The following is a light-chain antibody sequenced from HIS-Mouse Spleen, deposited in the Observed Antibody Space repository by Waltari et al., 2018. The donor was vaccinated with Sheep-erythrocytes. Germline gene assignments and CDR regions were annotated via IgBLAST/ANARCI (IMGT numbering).Light chain of an antibody. Sequence: QSALTQPRSVSGSPGQSVTISCTGTSSAVGGYNYVSWYQQHPGKAPKLMIYDVSKRPSGVPDRFSGSKSGNTASLTISGLQAEDEADYYCCSYAGSDNHVFATGTKVTVL. V-gene: IGLV2-11*01. J-gene: IGLJ1*01. CDR3: CSYAGSDNHV. CDR2: DVS. CDR1: SSAVGGYNY.